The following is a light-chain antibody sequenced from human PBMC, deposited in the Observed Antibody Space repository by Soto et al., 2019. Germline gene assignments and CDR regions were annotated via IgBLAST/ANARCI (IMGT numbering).Light chain of an antibody. CDR1: QSVLYSSNNKNY. CDR2: WSS. J-gene: IGKJ4*02. Sequence: DIVMTQSPDSLAVSLGERATIKCKSSQSVLYSSNNKNYLAWYQQKPGQPPKLLLYWSSTRESGVPDRFGGSGYGTDFTLTISSLQAEDVAVYYCQQYYSSPLTFGGETKVEI. V-gene: IGKV4-1*01. CDR3: QQYYSSPLT.